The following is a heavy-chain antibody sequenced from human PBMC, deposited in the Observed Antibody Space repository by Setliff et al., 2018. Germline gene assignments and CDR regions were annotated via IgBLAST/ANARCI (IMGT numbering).Heavy chain of an antibody. CDR3: ANGEWLRPLDH. Sequence: SVKVSCKAFGGTFSNSAINWVRQAPGQGLEWMGGIIPIRGAADYAQKFQGKVIITADGSTSTAYMELTSLRSEDTAMYYCANGEWLRPLDHWGQGTLVTVSS. J-gene: IGHJ1*01. CDR1: GGTFSNSA. CDR2: IIPIRGAA. D-gene: IGHD3-10*01. V-gene: IGHV1-69*13.